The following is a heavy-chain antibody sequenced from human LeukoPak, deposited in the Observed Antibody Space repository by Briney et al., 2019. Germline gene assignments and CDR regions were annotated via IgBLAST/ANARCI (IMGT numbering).Heavy chain of an antibody. CDR1: GGSISSYY. D-gene: IGHD2-8*01. CDR3: ARNGHPGY. CDR2: IYYSGST. Sequence: PSETLSLTCTVSGGSISSYYWSWIRQPPGKGLEWIGYIYYSGSTNYNPSLKSRVTISVDTSKNQFSLKLSSVTAADTAVYYCARNGHPGYWGQGTLVTVSS. V-gene: IGHV4-59*01. J-gene: IGHJ4*02.